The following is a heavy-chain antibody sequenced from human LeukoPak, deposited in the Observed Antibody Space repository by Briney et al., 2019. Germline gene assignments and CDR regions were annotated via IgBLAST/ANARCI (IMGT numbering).Heavy chain of an antibody. CDR2: IFYSGST. Sequence: SETLSLTCAVYGGSFSGYYWSWIRQPPGKGLEWIGYIFYSGSTNYNPSLKSRVTISVDTSKNQFSLKLSSVTAADTAVYYCARGTIAAAGRDWYFDLWGRGTLVTVSS. CDR3: ARGTIAAAGRDWYFDL. D-gene: IGHD6-13*01. CDR1: GGSFSGYY. J-gene: IGHJ2*01. V-gene: IGHV4-59*01.